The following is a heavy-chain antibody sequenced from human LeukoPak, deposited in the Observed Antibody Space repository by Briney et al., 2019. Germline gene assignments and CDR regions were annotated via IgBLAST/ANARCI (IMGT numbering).Heavy chain of an antibody. Sequence: ASVKVSCKASGGTFNRYGITWVRQAPGQELEWMGRIIPILNITNYAQKFQGRVTITADKSTSTAYTELSRLRSEDTAVYYCARDWGGSAPDFDYWGQGTLVTVSS. V-gene: IGHV1-69*04. J-gene: IGHJ4*02. CDR2: IIPILNIT. CDR3: ARDWGGSAPDFDY. D-gene: IGHD1-26*01. CDR1: GGTFNRYG.